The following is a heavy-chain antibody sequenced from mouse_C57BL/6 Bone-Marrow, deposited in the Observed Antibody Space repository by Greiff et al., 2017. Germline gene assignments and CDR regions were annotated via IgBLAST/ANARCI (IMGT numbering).Heavy chain of an antibody. J-gene: IGHJ2*01. D-gene: IGHD4-1*01. CDR2: IDPSDSYT. CDR1: GYTFTSYW. V-gene: IGHV1-69*01. Sequence: QVQLQQSGAELVMPGASVKLSCKASGYTFTSYWMHWVKQRPGQGLEWIGEIDPSDSYTNYNQKFKGKSTLTVDKSSSTAYMQLSSLTSEDSAVYYCARKDWGDYWGQGTTLTVSS. CDR3: ARKDWGDY.